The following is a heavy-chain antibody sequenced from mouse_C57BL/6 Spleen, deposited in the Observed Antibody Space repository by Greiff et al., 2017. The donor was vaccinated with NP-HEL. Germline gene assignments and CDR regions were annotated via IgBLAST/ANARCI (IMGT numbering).Heavy chain of an antibody. Sequence: VQLQQPGAELVKPGASVKLSCKASGSTFTSYWLHWVKQRPGQGLEWIGEFTPSDSYTHYNQQFKGKSTLTVHKSSSTAYMQLSSLTSEDSAVYYCALYDDDEDYWGQGTSVTVSS. V-gene: IGHV1-69*01. CDR1: GSTFTSYW. CDR3: ALYDDDEDY. D-gene: IGHD2-4*01. CDR2: FTPSDSYT. J-gene: IGHJ4*01.